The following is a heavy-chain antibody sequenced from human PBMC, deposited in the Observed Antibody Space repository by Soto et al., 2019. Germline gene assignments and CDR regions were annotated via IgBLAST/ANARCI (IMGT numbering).Heavy chain of an antibody. J-gene: IGHJ5*02. CDR2: IIPIFGTA. CDR1: GGTFSSYA. V-gene: IGHV1-69*13. CDR3: ARAHPSLAYSSGWPKWFDP. D-gene: IGHD6-19*01. Sequence: GASGKVCGKASGGTFSSYAISWVRQAPGQGLEWMGGIIPIFGTANYAQKFQGRVTITADESTSTAYMELSSLRSEDTAVYYCARAHPSLAYSSGWPKWFDPWGQGTLVTVSS.